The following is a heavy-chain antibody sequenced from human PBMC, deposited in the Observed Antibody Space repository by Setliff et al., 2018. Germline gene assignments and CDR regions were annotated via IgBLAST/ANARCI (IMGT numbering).Heavy chain of an antibody. J-gene: IGHJ6*03. D-gene: IGHD2-21*02. Sequence: QPGGSLRLSCAASGFNFMNYGMNWVRQAPGEGLEWVSYISSISSSTIYYADSVKGRFTVSRDNAKNSLYLQMNSLRAEDTAVYYCAKSGGDHCCPLYHHYYMDVWGTGTTVTVSS. CDR3: AKSGGDHCCPLYHHYYMDV. V-gene: IGHV3-48*01. CDR1: GFNFMNYG. CDR2: ISSISSSTI.